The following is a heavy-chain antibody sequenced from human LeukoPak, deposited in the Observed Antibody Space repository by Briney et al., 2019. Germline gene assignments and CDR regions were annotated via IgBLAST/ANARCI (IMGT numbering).Heavy chain of an antibody. Sequence: ASVKVSCKASGYTFTSYAIHWVRQAPGQRLEWMGWISAGNGNTKYSQNFQGRVTFISNTSATTAFMELSSLRSEDAAVYYCARDRRSTSRTLDYYYGMDVWGQGTTVTVSS. V-gene: IGHV1-3*01. J-gene: IGHJ6*02. D-gene: IGHD2-2*01. CDR2: ISAGNGNT. CDR1: GYTFTSYA. CDR3: ARDRRSTSRTLDYYYGMDV.